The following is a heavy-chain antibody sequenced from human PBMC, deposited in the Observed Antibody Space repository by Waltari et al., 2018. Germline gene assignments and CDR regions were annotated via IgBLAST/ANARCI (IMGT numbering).Heavy chain of an antibody. J-gene: IGHJ3*02. CDR3: ARPRWLTHAFDI. CDR2: IIPIFGTA. Sequence: QVQLVQSGAEVKKPGSSVKVSCKASGGTFSSYAISWVRQAPGQGLEWMGGIIPIFGTANYAQKFQGRVTITADESTSTAYMELSSVTAADTAGYYCARPRWLTHAFDIWGQGTMVTVSS. V-gene: IGHV1-69*12. CDR1: GGTFSSYA. D-gene: IGHD3-22*01.